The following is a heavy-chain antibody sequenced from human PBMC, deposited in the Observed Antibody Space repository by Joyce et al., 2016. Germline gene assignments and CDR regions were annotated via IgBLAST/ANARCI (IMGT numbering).Heavy chain of an antibody. CDR3: ARSPHYGDPPYNWFDS. CDR2: IRGSGERT. CDR1: GFNFRNNA. D-gene: IGHD4-17*01. V-gene: IGHV3-23*01. Sequence: EVQLLESGGGFVQPGGSLRLSCVASGFNFRNNAMSWVRQAPGKGVEWVSSIRGSGERTYSADSVKGRFTISRDNSKNTLYLQMHSLKAEDTAVYYCARSPHYGDPPYNWFDSWGQGTLVTVTS. J-gene: IGHJ5*01.